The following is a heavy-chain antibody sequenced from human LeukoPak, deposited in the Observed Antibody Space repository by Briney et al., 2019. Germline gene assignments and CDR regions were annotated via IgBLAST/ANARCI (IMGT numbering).Heavy chain of an antibody. D-gene: IGHD3-22*01. J-gene: IGHJ6*02. Sequence: GGSLRLSCAASGFTFSSNYMSWVRQAPGKGLEWVSVICSGGSTYYADYVKRRFTISRHNSKNTLYLQMNSLRAEDTAVYYCARALIIVEDYYYYGMDVWGQGTTVTVSS. CDR3: ARALIIVEDYYYYGMDV. CDR2: ICSGGST. CDR1: GFTFSSNY. V-gene: IGHV3-53*04.